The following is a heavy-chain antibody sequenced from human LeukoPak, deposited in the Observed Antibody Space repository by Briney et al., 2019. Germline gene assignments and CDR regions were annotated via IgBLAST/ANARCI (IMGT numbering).Heavy chain of an antibody. CDR3: ARASITMVRGVANYYYYSMDV. CDR1: GYSFTSYW. CDR2: IYPGDSDT. V-gene: IGHV5-51*01. Sequence: GESLKISCKGSGYSFTSYWIGWVRQMPGKGLEWMGIIYPGDSDTRYSPSFQGQVTISADKSISTAYLQWSSLKASDTAMYYCARASITMVRGVANYYYYSMDVWGKGTTVTVSS. D-gene: IGHD3-10*01. J-gene: IGHJ6*03.